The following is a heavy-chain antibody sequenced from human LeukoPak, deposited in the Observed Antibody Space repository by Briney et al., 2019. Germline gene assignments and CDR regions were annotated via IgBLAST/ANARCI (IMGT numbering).Heavy chain of an antibody. V-gene: IGHV4-59*12. CDR2: IYHSGST. CDR3: AREGYSSSEFDY. J-gene: IGHJ4*02. CDR1: GGSISSYY. Sequence: SETLSLTCTVSGGSISSYYWSWIRQPPGKGLEWIGYIYHSGSTYYNPSLKSRVTISVDRSKNQFSLKLSSVTAADTAVYYCAREGYSSSEFDYWGQGTLVTVSS. D-gene: IGHD6-6*01.